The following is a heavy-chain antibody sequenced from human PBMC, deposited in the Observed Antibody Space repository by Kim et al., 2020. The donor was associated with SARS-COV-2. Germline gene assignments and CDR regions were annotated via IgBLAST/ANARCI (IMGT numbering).Heavy chain of an antibody. CDR3: ARLGSSGWGFDY. J-gene: IGHJ4*02. V-gene: IGHV1-18*01. D-gene: IGHD6-19*01. Sequence: NDAQKLQGRGTMTTDTSTSTAYMELRSLRSDDTGVYYCARLGSSGWGFDYWGQGTLVTVSS.